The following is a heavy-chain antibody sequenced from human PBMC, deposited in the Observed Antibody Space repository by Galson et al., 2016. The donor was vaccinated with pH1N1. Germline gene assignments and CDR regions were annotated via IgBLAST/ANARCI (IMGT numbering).Heavy chain of an antibody. CDR1: GYRFSNYW. V-gene: IGHV5-51*01. Sequence: QSGAEVKKPGESLKISCKGSGYRFSNYWIGWMRQMPGKGLECMGIIYAADSHTKYSPSFEGQVTISFDKSHTTAYLQWNRLRASDTAMYSCSRQGGYNGGRADFGAYDIWGQGTIVTVSP. J-gene: IGHJ3*02. CDR3: SRQGGYNGGRADFGAYDI. CDR2: IYAADSHT. D-gene: IGHD4/OR15-4a*01.